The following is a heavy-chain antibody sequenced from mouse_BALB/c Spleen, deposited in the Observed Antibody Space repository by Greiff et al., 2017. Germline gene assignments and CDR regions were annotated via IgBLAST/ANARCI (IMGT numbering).Heavy chain of an antibody. V-gene: IGHV3-8*02. CDR3: ARCGNYYFDD. Sequence: VQLKESGPSLVKPSQTLSLTCSVTGDSFTSGYWNWIRKFPGNKLEYMGYISYSGSTYYNPSLNSRISITRDTSTNQYSLQLNSVTTEDTATYYCARCGNYYFDDWGQGTTLTVSS. D-gene: IGHD2-1*01. CDR2: ISYSGST. CDR1: GDSFTSGY. J-gene: IGHJ2*01.